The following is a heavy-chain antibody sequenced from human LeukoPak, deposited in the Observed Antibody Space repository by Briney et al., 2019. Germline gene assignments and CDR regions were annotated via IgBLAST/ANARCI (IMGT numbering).Heavy chain of an antibody. Sequence: ASVKVSCKASGYTFTSYYMHWVRQAPGQGLEWMGIINPSGGSTSYAQKFQGRVTMTRDTSTSTVYMELSSLRSEDTAEYYCAKDTPTIKSPDDIWGQGTMVTVSS. V-gene: IGHV1-46*01. D-gene: IGHD1-26*01. J-gene: IGHJ3*02. CDR3: AKDTPTIKSPDDI. CDR1: GYTFTSYY. CDR2: INPSGGST.